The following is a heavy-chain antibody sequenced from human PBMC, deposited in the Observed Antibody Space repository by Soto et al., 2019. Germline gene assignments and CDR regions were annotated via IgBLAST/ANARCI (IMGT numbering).Heavy chain of an antibody. J-gene: IGHJ4*02. V-gene: IGHV3-30*18. D-gene: IGHD6-6*01. CDR1: GFTFSSYG. CDR2: ISYDGSNQ. CDR3: AKGLESSSAYGDDDY. Sequence: QVQLVESGGGVVQPGRSLRLSCAASGFTFSSYGMHWVRQAPGKGLEWVAVISYDGSNQYYADSVKGRFTISRDNSKNTLYLQMNRLRAEDTAVYYCAKGLESSSAYGDDDYWGQGTLVTVSS.